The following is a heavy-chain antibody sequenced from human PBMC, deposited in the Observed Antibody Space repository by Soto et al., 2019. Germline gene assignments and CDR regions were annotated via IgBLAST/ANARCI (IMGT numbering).Heavy chain of an antibody. D-gene: IGHD6-19*01. CDR3: ARDKGGGAVVPDY. Sequence: QVQLVESGGGVVQPGRSLRLPCAASGFTFSTYGMHWVRQAPGKGLEWVAVIWYDENNKYYADSVKGRFTISRDNSKNTVYLQMSSLRADDTAAYYCARDKGGGAVVPDYWGQGTLVTVSS. CDR2: IWYDENNK. V-gene: IGHV3-33*01. J-gene: IGHJ4*02. CDR1: GFTFSTYG.